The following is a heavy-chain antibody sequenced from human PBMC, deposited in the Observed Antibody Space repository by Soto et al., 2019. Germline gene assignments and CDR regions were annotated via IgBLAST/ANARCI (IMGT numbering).Heavy chain of an antibody. Sequence: PGGTLRLSCAASGFTFSSYAMHWVRQAPGKGLEWVAVISYDGSNKYYADSVKGRFTISRDNSKNTLYLQMNSLRAEDTAVYYCARVGVYDYYGMDVWGQGTTVTVSS. CDR1: GFTFSSYA. CDR3: ARVGVYDYYGMDV. J-gene: IGHJ6*02. CDR2: ISYDGSNK. V-gene: IGHV3-30-3*01. D-gene: IGHD3-16*01.